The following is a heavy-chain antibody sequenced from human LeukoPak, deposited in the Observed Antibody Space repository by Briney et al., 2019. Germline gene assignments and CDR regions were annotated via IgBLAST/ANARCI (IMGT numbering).Heavy chain of an antibody. CDR3: AGCSSTSCYVDRRYYYGMDV. Sequence: ASVKVSCKASGYTFTSYGISWVRQAPGQGLEWMGWISAYNGNTNYAQKLQGRVTITADESTSTAYMELSSLRSEDTAVYYCAGCSSTSCYVDRRYYYGMDVWGQGTTVTVSS. CDR2: ISAYNGNT. CDR1: GYTFTSYG. J-gene: IGHJ6*02. D-gene: IGHD2-2*01. V-gene: IGHV1-18*01.